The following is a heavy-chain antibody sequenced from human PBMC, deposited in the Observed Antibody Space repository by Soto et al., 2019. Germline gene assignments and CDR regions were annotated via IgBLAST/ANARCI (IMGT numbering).Heavy chain of an antibody. D-gene: IGHD5-18*01. CDR3: AKDLGGYSYGPEPYYYYGMDV. Sequence: GGSLRLSCAASGFTFSSYGMHWVRQAPGKGLEWVAVISYDGSNKYYADSVKGRFTISRDNSKNTLYLQMNSLRAEDTAVYYCAKDLGGYSYGPEPYYYYGMDVWGQGTRVTSP. CDR2: ISYDGSNK. J-gene: IGHJ6*02. V-gene: IGHV3-30*18. CDR1: GFTFSSYG.